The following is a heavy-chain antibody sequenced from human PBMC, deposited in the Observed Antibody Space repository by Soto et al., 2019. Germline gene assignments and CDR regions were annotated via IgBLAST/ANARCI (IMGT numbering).Heavy chain of an antibody. CDR3: ASTSIAAAGKDYNWFDP. V-gene: IGHV5-51*01. Sequence: PGESLKISCKGSGYTFTSYWIAWVRQMPGKGLEWMGIIYPGDSDTRYSPSFQGQITISADKSISTAYLQWSSLKASDTAMYYCASTSIAAAGKDYNWFDPWGQGTLVTGSS. D-gene: IGHD6-13*01. CDR2: IYPGDSDT. CDR1: GYTFTSYW. J-gene: IGHJ5*02.